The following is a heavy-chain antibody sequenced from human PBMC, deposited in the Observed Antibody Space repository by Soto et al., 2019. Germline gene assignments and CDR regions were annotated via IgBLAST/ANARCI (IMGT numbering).Heavy chain of an antibody. J-gene: IGHJ6*02. CDR2: IYYSGST. CDR1: GCPIRNSSYH. CDR3: ACIFSGGYGYGFYYYGMDV. D-gene: IGHD5-18*01. V-gene: IGHV4-39*01. Sequence: SEALSLTFNFSGCPIRNSSYHWGWIPHPPGKGLEWIGSIYYSGSTYYNPSLKSRVTISVDTSKNQFSLKLSSVTAADTAVYYCACIFSGGYGYGFYYYGMDVWGQGTTVT.